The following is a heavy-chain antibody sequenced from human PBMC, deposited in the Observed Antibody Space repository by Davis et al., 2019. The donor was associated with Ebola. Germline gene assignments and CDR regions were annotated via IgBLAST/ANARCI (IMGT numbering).Heavy chain of an antibody. CDR1: GGSLSRSGFY. J-gene: IGHJ5*01. CDR3: ARSSQTTLLTGWFES. Sequence: PSETLSLTCTISGGSLSRSGFYWGWIRQPPGKGLEWIANLYYSGSTYYNLSLKSRVTISVDTSKNHFSLKLTSVTAADTAVYFCARSSQTTLLTGWFESWGRGTLVTVSS. CDR2: LYYSGST. D-gene: IGHD4-17*01. V-gene: IGHV4-39*02.